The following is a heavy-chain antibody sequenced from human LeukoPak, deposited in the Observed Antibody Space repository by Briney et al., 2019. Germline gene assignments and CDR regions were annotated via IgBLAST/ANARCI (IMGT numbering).Heavy chain of an antibody. CDR1: GFTFSSYA. V-gene: IGHV3-64*01. CDR3: ARAEWELADY. Sequence: GGSLRLSCAASGFTFSSYAMHWVRQAPGKGLEYVSAISSNGGSTYYANSVKGRFTISRDNSKNTLYLQMNSLRAEDTAVYYCARAEWELADYWGQGTLVTVSS. D-gene: IGHD1-26*01. J-gene: IGHJ4*02. CDR2: ISSNGGST.